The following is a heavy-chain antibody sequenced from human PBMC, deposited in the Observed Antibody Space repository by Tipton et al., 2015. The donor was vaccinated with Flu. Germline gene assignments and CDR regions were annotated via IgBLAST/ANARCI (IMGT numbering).Heavy chain of an antibody. CDR3: ASLTGDDF. J-gene: IGHJ4*02. CDR2: IKEDGSEK. Sequence: VQLVQSGGGLVQPGGSLRLSCEASGFIFSSHWMTWVRQAPGKGPEWVAAIKEDGSEKYYVDSVKGRFTISRDNAKNSLYLQVNSLRVEDTAVYYCASLTGDDFWGQGTLVTVS. CDR1: GFIFSSHW. D-gene: IGHD7-27*01. V-gene: IGHV3-7*01.